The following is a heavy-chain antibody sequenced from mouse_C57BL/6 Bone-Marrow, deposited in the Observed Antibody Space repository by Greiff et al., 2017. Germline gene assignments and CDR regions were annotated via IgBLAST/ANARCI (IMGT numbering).Heavy chain of an antibody. D-gene: IGHD3-2*02. J-gene: IGHJ4*01. CDR3: ARGTAHATRAMDY. CDR2: IYPGDGDT. CDR1: GYAFSSSW. Sequence: QVQLQQSGPELVKPGASVKISCKASGYAFSSSWMNWVKQRPGKGLEWIGRIYPGDGDTNYNGKFKGKATLTADKSSSTAYMQLSSLTSEDAAVYFCARGTAHATRAMDYWGQGTSVTVSS. V-gene: IGHV1-82*01.